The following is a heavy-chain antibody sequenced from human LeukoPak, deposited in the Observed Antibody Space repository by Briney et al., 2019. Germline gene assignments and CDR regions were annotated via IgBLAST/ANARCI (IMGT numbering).Heavy chain of an antibody. CDR3: ARDGSGWYPPYGY. CDR2: INTDGSST. J-gene: IGHJ4*02. V-gene: IGHV3-74*01. Sequence: QSGGSLRLSCAASGFTFSTYWMNWVRQAPGKGLAWVSRINTDGSSTSYADSVKGRFTISRDNAKNTVYLQMNSLRAEDTAVYYCARDGSGWYPPYGYWGQGTLVTVSS. D-gene: IGHD6-19*01. CDR1: GFTFSTYW.